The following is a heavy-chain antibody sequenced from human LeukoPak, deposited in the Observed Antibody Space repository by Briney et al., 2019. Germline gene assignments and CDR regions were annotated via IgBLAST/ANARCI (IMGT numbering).Heavy chain of an antibody. J-gene: IGHJ5*02. CDR1: GFTFSSYW. V-gene: IGHV3-66*01. D-gene: IGHD2-15*01. CDR3: ARDPRNVGLAP. Sequence: GGSLRLSCAASGFTFSSYWMSWVRQAPGKGLEWLSVIDKDGITNYADSVRGRFTISRDHSKNTVYLQLNSLRVEDTAVYYCARDPRNVGLAPWGQGTLVTVSS. CDR2: IDKDGIT.